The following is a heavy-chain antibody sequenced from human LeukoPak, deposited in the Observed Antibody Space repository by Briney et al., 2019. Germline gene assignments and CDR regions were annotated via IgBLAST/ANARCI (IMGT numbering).Heavy chain of an antibody. CDR1: GFTLSDYY. CDR2: ISSSGSTK. D-gene: IGHD3-10*01. CDR3: ARERTPKHYYGSGNLDRYFDH. J-gene: IGHJ4*02. Sequence: SGGSLRLSCAASGFTLSDYYMNWIRQAPGKGLEWISFISSSGSTKYYADSVKGRFSISRDTTKNSLYLQMNSLRAEDTAEYYCARERTPKHYYGSGNLDRYFDHWGQGTLVTVSS. V-gene: IGHV3-11*04.